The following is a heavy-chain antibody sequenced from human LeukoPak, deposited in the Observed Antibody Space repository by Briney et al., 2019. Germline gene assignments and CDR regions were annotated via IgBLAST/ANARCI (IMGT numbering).Heavy chain of an antibody. J-gene: IGHJ4*02. D-gene: IGHD5-12*01. CDR1: GGSINTNTFF. V-gene: IGHV4-39*07. CDR3: ARAPLSGYDPAPIDY. Sequence: SETLSLTCGVSGGSINTNTFFWGWIRQPPGKGLEWIGNVFYSGNTMYNPSLKSRVTISVDTSKNQFSLKLSSVTAADTAVYYCARAPLSGYDPAPIDYWGQGTLVTVSS. CDR2: VFYSGNT.